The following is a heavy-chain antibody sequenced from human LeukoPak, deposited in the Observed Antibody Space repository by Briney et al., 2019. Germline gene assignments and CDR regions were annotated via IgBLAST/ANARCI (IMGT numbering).Heavy chain of an antibody. Sequence: AGGSLRLSCVASGFSFSNYAMSWVRQAPVKGLEWVSAINDAGGSTYYADSVKGRFSISRDNSKNMLYLQMSSLRAEDTAVYYCVRRTTAYYFDYWGQGTLVTVSS. CDR2: INDAGGST. J-gene: IGHJ4*02. CDR3: VRRTTAYYFDY. D-gene: IGHD1-1*01. V-gene: IGHV3-23*01. CDR1: GFSFSNYA.